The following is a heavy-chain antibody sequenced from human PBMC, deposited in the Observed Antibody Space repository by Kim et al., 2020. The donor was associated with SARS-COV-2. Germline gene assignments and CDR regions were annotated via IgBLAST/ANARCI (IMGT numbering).Heavy chain of an antibody. D-gene: IGHD3-10*01. Sequence: SETLSLTCTVSGGSISSSSYYWGWIRQPPGKGLEWIGSIYYSGSTYYNPSLKSRVTISVDTSKNQFSLKLSSVTAADTAVYYCARGRVTMVRGVFGSFGYWGQGTLVTVSS. V-gene: IGHV4-39*07. CDR2: IYYSGST. CDR3: ARGRVTMVRGVFGSFGY. J-gene: IGHJ4*02. CDR1: GGSISSSSYY.